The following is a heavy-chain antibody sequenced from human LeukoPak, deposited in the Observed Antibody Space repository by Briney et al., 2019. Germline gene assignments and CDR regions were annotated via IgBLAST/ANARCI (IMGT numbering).Heavy chain of an antibody. CDR1: GASINTYY. J-gene: IGHJ4*02. Sequence: NPSETLSLTFTVSGASINTYYWSWIRQPPGKGLEWIGYIYYSGSTNYKPSLKSRVSISVDTSKNQFSLKLSSVTAADTAVYYCARTGSTVTMLYPFDHWGQGTLVTVSS. D-gene: IGHD4-17*01. CDR3: ARTGSTVTMLYPFDH. V-gene: IGHV4-59*01. CDR2: IYYSGST.